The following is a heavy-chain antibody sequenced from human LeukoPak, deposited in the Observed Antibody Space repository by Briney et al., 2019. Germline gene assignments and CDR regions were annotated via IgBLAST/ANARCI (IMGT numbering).Heavy chain of an antibody. V-gene: IGHV3-21*01. J-gene: IGHJ4*02. CDR1: GFTFSSYS. CDR3: ARVGGIAVASDY. CDR2: ISSSSSYI. D-gene: IGHD6-19*01. Sequence: GGSLRLSCAASGFTFSSYSMNWVRQAPGKGLEWVSSISSSSSYIYYADSVKGRFTISRDNSKNTLYLQMNSLRAEDTAVYYCARVGGIAVASDYWGQGTLVTVSS.